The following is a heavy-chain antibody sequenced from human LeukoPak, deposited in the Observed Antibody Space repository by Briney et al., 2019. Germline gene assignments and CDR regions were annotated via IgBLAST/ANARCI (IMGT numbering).Heavy chain of an antibody. J-gene: IGHJ6*02. Sequence: GASVKVSCKASGGTFSSYAIRWVRQAPGQGLEWMGGIIPIFGTANYAQKFQGRVTITADESTSTAYMELSSLRSEDTAVYYCARGYYDFWSCMDVWGQGTTVTVSS. CDR2: IIPIFGTA. V-gene: IGHV1-69*13. CDR1: GGTFSSYA. CDR3: ARGYYDFWSCMDV. D-gene: IGHD3-3*01.